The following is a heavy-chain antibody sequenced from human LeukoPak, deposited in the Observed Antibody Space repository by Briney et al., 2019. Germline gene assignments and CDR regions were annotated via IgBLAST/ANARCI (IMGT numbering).Heavy chain of an antibody. Sequence: KDYADSVKGRFTISRDNSKNTLYLQMNSLRPEDAAVYYCAKERATETRRLDYWGQGTLVTVSS. CDR2: K. V-gene: IGHV3-30*02. CDR3: AKERATETRRLDY. J-gene: IGHJ4*02.